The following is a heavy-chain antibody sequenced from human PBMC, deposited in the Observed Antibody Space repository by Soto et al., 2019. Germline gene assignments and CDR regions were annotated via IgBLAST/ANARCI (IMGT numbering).Heavy chain of an antibody. CDR1: GFTFSSYA. Sequence: GGSLRLSCAASGFTFSSYAMHWVRQAPGKGLEWVAVISYDGSNKYYADSVKGRFTISRDNSKNTLYLQMNSLRAEDTAVYYCARDFKEYQLLMYYGMDVWGQGTTVTVSS. CDR3: ARDFKEYQLLMYYGMDV. J-gene: IGHJ6*02. CDR2: ISYDGSNK. V-gene: IGHV3-30-3*01. D-gene: IGHD2-2*01.